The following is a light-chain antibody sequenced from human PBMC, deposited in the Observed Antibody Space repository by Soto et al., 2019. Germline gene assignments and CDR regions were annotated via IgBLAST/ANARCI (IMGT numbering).Light chain of an antibody. J-gene: IGKJ1*01. CDR3: QQSYRTPRT. CDR2: DAY. Sequence: DIQLPQSPSSLSACVGDRLTITARASQRITTALHWSQHTPVKAPKLLMHDAYTVDCWASSRFSGSGSGSDFTLTIRSLPPEDGATYYCQQSYRTPRTFGQGTKVDI. CDR1: QRITTA. V-gene: IGKV1-39*01.